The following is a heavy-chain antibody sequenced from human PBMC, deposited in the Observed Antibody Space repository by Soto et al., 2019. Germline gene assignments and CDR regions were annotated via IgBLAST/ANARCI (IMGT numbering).Heavy chain of an antibody. CDR1: GFTFSSYW. CDR2: IKDDGSEK. V-gene: IGHV3-7*01. CDR3: ARDLNTWYRDY. D-gene: IGHD6-13*01. J-gene: IGHJ4*01. Sequence: EVPLVASGGDLVQPGESLRVSCTASGFTFSSYWMSWLRQAPGKRMELVANIKDDGSEKYYVDSVNGRFTISRDNAKNSLYRQMASLRGEDTAVYYCARDLNTWYRDYRGHGTLLTVSS.